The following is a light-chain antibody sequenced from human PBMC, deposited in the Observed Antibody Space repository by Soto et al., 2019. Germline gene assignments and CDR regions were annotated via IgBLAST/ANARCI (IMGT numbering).Light chain of an antibody. Sequence: EIQMTQSPSTLSASAGDRVTITCRASQSLSTWLAWYQQRPGKPPKLVIYDASTLESGVPSRFSGGGSGTEFTLTISSLQPDDFATYYCQHYNSYSEAFGQGTKVELK. V-gene: IGKV1-5*01. CDR1: QSLSTW. CDR2: DAS. CDR3: QHYNSYSEA. J-gene: IGKJ1*01.